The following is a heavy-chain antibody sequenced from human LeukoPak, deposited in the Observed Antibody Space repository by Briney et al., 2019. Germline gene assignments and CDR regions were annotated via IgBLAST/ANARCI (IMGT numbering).Heavy chain of an antibody. CDR2: IKQDGSEK. V-gene: IGHV3-7*01. Sequence: GGSLRLSCAASGFTFSSYWMSWVRQAPGKGLEWVANIKQDGSEKYYVDSVKGRFTISRDNAKNSLYLQMNSLRAEDTAVYYCAGEGGPRRYSSSWSFDYWGQGTLVTVSS. CDR3: AGEGGPRRYSSSWSFDY. CDR1: GFTFSSYW. J-gene: IGHJ4*02. D-gene: IGHD6-13*01.